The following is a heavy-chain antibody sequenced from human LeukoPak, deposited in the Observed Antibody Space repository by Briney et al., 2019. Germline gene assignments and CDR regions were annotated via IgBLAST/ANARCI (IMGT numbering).Heavy chain of an antibody. V-gene: IGHV3-30*02. D-gene: IGHD6-19*01. CDR3: ANTIAVAGFYYYYGVDV. J-gene: IGHJ6*02. CDR1: GFTFSSYG. CDR2: IRFDGNEN. Sequence: GGSLRLSCAASGFTFSSYGMHWVRQAPGKGLEWVAFIRFDGNENYYADSVKGRFTISRDNSKNTLYLQMNSLRADDTAIYYCANTIAVAGFYYYYGVDVWGQGTTVTVSS.